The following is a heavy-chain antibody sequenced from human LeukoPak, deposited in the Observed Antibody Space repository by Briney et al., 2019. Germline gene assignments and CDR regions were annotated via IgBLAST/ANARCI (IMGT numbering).Heavy chain of an antibody. V-gene: IGHV3-73*01. CDR1: GFTFSGSA. D-gene: IGHD2-15*01. J-gene: IGHJ4*02. CDR3: TSPPQLGYCSGGSCHDY. Sequence: GGSLRLSCAASGFTFSGSAMHWVRQASGKGLEWVGRIRSKANSYATAYAASVKGRFTISRDDSRNTAYLQMNSLKTEDTAVYYCTSPPQLGYCSGGSCHDYWGQGTLVTVSS. CDR2: IRSKANSYAT.